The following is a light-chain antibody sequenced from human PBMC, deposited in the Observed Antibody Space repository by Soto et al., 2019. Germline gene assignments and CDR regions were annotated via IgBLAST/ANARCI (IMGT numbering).Light chain of an antibody. V-gene: IGLV2-14*01. Sequence: QSVLTQPASVSGSPGQSITISCTGTSSDVGGYNYVSWYQQHPGKAPKLMIYDVSNRPSGVSNRFSGSKSGNTASLTISGLQAKDEADYYCSSYASSSAVVFGGGTKVTVL. CDR2: DVS. CDR3: SSYASSSAVV. J-gene: IGLJ2*01. CDR1: SSDVGGYNY.